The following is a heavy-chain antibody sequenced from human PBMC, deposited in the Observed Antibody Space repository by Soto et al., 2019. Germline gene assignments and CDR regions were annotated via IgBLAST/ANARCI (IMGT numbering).Heavy chain of an antibody. CDR2: ISGSSSTI. CDR1: GFTFSRYS. CDR3: AKTSLRVYYYGMDV. Sequence: GGSLRLSCAASGFTFSRYSMNWVRQAPGKGLEWVSHISGSSSTIYYTDSVKGRFAVSRDNAKNSLYLQMNSLRDEDTAVYFCAKTSLRVYYYGMDVWGQGTTVTVSS. V-gene: IGHV3-48*02. J-gene: IGHJ6*02.